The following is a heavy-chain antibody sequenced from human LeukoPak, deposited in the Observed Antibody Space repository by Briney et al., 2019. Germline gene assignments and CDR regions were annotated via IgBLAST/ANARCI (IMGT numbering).Heavy chain of an antibody. CDR3: GRIPAAGSLKGSFDI. CDR2: IYPGDSDT. D-gene: IGHD6-13*01. Sequence: GESLKISCKGSGYSFISYWIGWVRQMPGKGLEWMGIIYPGDSDTTYSPSFQGQVTISADKSIGTAYLQWSSLKASDSAMYYCGRIPAAGSLKGSFDIWGQGTMVTVSS. V-gene: IGHV5-51*01. CDR1: GYSFISYW. J-gene: IGHJ3*02.